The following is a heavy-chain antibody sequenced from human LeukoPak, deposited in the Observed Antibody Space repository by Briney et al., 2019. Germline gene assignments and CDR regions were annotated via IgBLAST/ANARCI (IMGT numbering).Heavy chain of an antibody. CDR3: AKDSGLSGLLPDY. V-gene: IGHV3-43D*04. CDR1: GFTFDDYA. CDR2: ISWDGGST. J-gene: IGHJ4*02. Sequence: GGSLRLSCAASGFTFDDYAMHWVRQAPGKGLEWVSLISWDGGSTYYADSVKGRFTISRDNSKNSLYLQMNSLRAEDTALYYCAKDSGLSGLLPDYWGQGTLVTVSS. D-gene: IGHD2-15*01.